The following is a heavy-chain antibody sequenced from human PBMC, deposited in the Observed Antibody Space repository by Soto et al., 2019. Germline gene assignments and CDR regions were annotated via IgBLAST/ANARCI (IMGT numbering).Heavy chain of an antibody. CDR1: GGSINRDGYY. V-gene: IGHV4-31*03. CDR3: ARESYSFGRAFDI. CDR2: INYRGTT. D-gene: IGHD5-18*01. Sequence: QVHLQESGPGLVKPSQTLSLTCTVSGGSINRDGYYWSWIRQHPEKGLEWIGYINYRGTTYYNPSLESRLIKSGDTSKNQFSLQLPSVIAGDTAPYYCARESYSFGRAFDIWGHGTQVTVSS. J-gene: IGHJ4*01.